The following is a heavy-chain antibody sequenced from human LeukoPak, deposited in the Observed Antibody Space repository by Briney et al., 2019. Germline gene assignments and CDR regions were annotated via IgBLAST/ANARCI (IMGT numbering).Heavy chain of an antibody. Sequence: SETLSLTCTVSGGSISSSSYYWGWIRQPPGKGLEWIGNIYYDGSTYYNPSLKSRVTISIDTSRNQFSLRLSSVTAADTAVYYCARGELEGDYFDYWGQGTLVTVSS. D-gene: IGHD1-1*01. V-gene: IGHV4-39*07. CDR3: ARGELEGDYFDY. CDR1: GGSISSSSYY. CDR2: IYYDGST. J-gene: IGHJ4*02.